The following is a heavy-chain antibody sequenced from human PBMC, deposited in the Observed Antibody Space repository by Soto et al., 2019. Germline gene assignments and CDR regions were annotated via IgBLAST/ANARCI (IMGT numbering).Heavy chain of an antibody. Sequence: SETLSLTCTVSGGSVSSGSYCWSWIRQPPGKGLEWIGYIYYSGSTNYNPSLKSRVTISIDTSKNRLSLQLSSVTAADTAVYYCARLQYTVVTALDIWGQGTMVTVSS. CDR3: ARLQYTVVTALDI. CDR1: GGSVSSGSYC. D-gene: IGHD2-15*01. J-gene: IGHJ3*02. CDR2: IYYSGST. V-gene: IGHV4-61*01.